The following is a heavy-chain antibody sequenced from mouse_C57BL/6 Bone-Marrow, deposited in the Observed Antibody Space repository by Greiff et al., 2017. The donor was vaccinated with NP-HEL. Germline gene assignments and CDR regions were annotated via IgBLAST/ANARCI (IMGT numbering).Heavy chain of an antibody. CDR2: SNPRTGGP. CDR1: CSLFTGFY. Sequence: VQLQQSGPELVKPGASVKISCKASCSLFTGFYMNWVKPSSEKSLVWIGESNPRTGGPTYNPKFKAKATLTVDKSSSTAYMQLKSLTSEDSAVYYCAREGYYGSSEFAYWGQGTLVTVSA. J-gene: IGHJ3*01. D-gene: IGHD1-1*01. CDR3: AREGYYGSSEFAY. V-gene: IGHV1-42*01.